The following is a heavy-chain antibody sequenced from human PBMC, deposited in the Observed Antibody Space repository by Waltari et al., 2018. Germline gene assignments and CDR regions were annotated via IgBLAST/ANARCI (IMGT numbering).Heavy chain of an antibody. J-gene: IGHJ4*02. CDR3: ARDFTLFYYDSSGYLRGSDY. V-gene: IGHV4-38-2*02. Sequence: QVQLQESGPGLVKPSETLSLTCAVSGYSISSGYYWGWIRQPPGKGLEWIGSIYHSGRTYYNPSLKSRVTISVDTSKNQFSLKLSSVTAADTAVYYCARDFTLFYYDSSGYLRGSDYWGQGTLVTVSS. D-gene: IGHD3-22*01. CDR1: GYSISSGYY. CDR2: IYHSGRT.